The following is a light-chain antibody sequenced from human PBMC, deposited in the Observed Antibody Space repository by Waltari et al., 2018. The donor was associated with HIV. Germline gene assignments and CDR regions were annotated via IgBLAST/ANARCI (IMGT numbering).Light chain of an antibody. CDR3: SSYSSSSSPWV. J-gene: IGLJ3*02. V-gene: IGLV2-14*03. Sequence: QSALTQPASVSGSPEQSITISCTGTSSDIGGYDYVSWYQHYPGKAPKLMTYDVTNRPSGVSNRFSGSKSGNTASLTISGLQAEDEADYFCSSYSSSSSPWVFGGGTKLTVL. CDR1: SSDIGGYDY. CDR2: DVT.